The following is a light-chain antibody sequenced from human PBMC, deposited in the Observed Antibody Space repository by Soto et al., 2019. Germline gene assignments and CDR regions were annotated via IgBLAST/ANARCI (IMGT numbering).Light chain of an antibody. CDR1: SSDVGGYNY. Sequence: QSALTHPASVSGSPGQSITISCTGTSSDVGGYNYVSWYQQHPGKAPKLIIYEVSNRPSGVSNRFSGSKSGNTASLTISGVQAEDEADYYCNSYTSKSTGVFGTGTKLTVL. CDR2: EVS. CDR3: NSYTSKSTGV. J-gene: IGLJ1*01. V-gene: IGLV2-14*01.